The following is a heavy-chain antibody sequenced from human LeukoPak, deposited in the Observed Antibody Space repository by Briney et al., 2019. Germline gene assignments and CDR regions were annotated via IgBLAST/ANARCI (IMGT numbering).Heavy chain of an antibody. Sequence: GGSLRLSCAASGFTFDDYAMHWVRQAPGKGLEWVSGISWSSGSIGYADSVKGRFTISRDNAKNSLYLQMNSLRAEDMALYYCAKDKGSSGWYYAFDIWGQGTMVTVSS. CDR1: GFTFDDYA. J-gene: IGHJ3*02. D-gene: IGHD6-19*01. V-gene: IGHV3-9*03. CDR3: AKDKGSSGWYYAFDI. CDR2: ISWSSGSI.